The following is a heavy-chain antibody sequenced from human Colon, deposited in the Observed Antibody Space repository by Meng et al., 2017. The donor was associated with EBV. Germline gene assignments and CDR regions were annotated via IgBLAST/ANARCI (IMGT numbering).Heavy chain of an antibody. D-gene: IGHD6-19*01. J-gene: IGHJ4*02. CDR3: ARRLAALDY. CDR2: SYYSGST. V-gene: IGHV4-31*11. CDR1: GGSISSSGYY. Sequence: QVQLQESGPGLVKPSQTLSLTCGVSGGSISSSGYYWSWIRQPPGKGLEWIGYSYYSGSTYYNPSLKSRVTISVDTSNNQFSLKLSSVTAADTAIYYCARRLAALDYWGQRTLVTVSS.